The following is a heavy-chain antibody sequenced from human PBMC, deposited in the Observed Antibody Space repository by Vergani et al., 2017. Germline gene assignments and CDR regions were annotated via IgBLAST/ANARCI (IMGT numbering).Heavy chain of an antibody. D-gene: IGHD3-3*01. V-gene: IGHV4-31*03. CDR1: GGSISSGGYY. J-gene: IGHJ3*02. CDR2: IYYSGST. CDR3: ARSHSIYDFWSGYRYDAFDI. Sequence: QVQLQESGPGLVKPSQTLSLTCTVSGGSISSGGYYWSWIRQHTGKGLEWIGYIYYSGSTYYNPSLKSRVTISVDTSKNQFSLKLSSVTAADTAVYYCARSHSIYDFWSGYRYDAFDIWGQGTMVTVSS.